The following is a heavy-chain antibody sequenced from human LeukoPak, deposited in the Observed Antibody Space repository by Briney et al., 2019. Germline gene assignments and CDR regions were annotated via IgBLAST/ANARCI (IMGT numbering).Heavy chain of an antibody. CDR1: GGTFSSYA. D-gene: IGHD4-17*01. Sequence: SVKVSCKASGGTFSSYAISWVRQAPGQGLEWMGRINPILGIANYAQKFQGRVTITADKSTSTAYMELSSLRSEDTAVYYCARDPTVTTDWFDPWGQGTLVTVSS. CDR3: ARDPTVTTDWFDP. J-gene: IGHJ5*02. CDR2: INPILGIA. V-gene: IGHV1-69*04.